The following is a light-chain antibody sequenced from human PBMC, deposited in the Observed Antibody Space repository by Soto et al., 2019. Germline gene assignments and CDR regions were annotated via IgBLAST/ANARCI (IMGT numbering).Light chain of an antibody. V-gene: IGKV3-20*01. Sequence: EIVLTQYPCTLSLSPGERATLSCRASQSVSSSYLAWYQQKPGQAPRLLIYGASSRATGIPDRFSGSGSGTDFTLTISRLEPEDFEVYYCQQYGSAPHTFGGGTKVDIK. J-gene: IGKJ4*01. CDR3: QQYGSAPHT. CDR2: GAS. CDR1: QSVSSSY.